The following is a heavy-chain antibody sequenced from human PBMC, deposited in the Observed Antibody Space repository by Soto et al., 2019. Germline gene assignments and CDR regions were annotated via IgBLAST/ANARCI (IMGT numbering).Heavy chain of an antibody. J-gene: IGHJ5*02. D-gene: IGHD6-13*01. CDR3: ARERSAAGTGWFDP. CDR1: GYTFTSYD. Sequence: QVQLVQSGAEVKKSGASVKVSCKASGYTFTSYDINWVRQATGQGLEWMGWMNPNSGNTGYAQKFQGRVTMTRNTSISTGYMELSSLRYEDTAVYYCARERSAAGTGWFDPWGQGTLVTVSS. CDR2: MNPNSGNT. V-gene: IGHV1-8*01.